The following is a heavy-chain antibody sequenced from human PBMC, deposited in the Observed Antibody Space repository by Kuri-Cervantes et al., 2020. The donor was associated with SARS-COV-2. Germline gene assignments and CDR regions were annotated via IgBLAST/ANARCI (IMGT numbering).Heavy chain of an antibody. CDR3: ARGRVGVQDF. V-gene: IGHV3-30-3*01. D-gene: IGHD2-21*01. Sequence: GESLKISCAASRFTFSSYAMHWVRQAPGKGLEWVAVISYDGSTKYYAGSVKGRFTISRDNSKDTLYLQMNNLRGEDTAVYFCARGRVGVQDFWGQGTLVTVSS. J-gene: IGHJ4*02. CDR2: ISYDGSTK. CDR1: RFTFSSYA.